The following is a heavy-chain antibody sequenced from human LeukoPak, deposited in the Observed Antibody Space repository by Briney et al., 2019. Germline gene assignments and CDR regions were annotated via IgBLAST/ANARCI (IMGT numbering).Heavy chain of an antibody. V-gene: IGHV1-2*02. J-gene: IGHJ5*02. Sequence: ASVKVSCKASGYTFTGYYMHWVRQAPGQGLEWMGWINPNSGGTNYAQKFQGGVTMTRDTSISTAYMELSRLRSDDTAVYYCARIIASFWSGYYPWGQGTLVTVSS. CDR3: ARIIASFWSGYYP. CDR1: GYTFTGYY. CDR2: INPNSGGT. D-gene: IGHD3-3*01.